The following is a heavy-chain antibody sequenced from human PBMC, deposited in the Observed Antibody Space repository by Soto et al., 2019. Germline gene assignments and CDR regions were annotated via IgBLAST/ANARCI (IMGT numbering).Heavy chain of an antibody. Sequence: SGTPSPPCPVSRGSIRSSSYYRGWVRPPPGEGLEWIGSIYYSGSTYYNPSLKSRVTISVDTSKNQFSLKLSSVTAADTAVYYCASQHRSSWAYYYYYYGMDVWGQGTTVTVSS. D-gene: IGHD6-13*01. CDR3: ASQHRSSWAYYYYYYGMDV. J-gene: IGHJ6*02. V-gene: IGHV4-39*01. CDR1: RGSIRSSSYY. CDR2: IYYSGST.